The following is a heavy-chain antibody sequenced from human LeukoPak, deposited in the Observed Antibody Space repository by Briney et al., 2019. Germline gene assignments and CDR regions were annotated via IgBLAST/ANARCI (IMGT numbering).Heavy chain of an antibody. CDR3: ARAHGDPFYYYYYYYMDV. Sequence: SETLSLTCTVSGGSISSSSYYWGWIRQPPGKGLEWIGSIYYSGSTYYNPSLKSRVTISVDTSKNQFSLKVSSVTAADTAVYYCARAHGDPFYYYYYYYMDVWGKGITVTVSS. CDR2: IYYSGST. V-gene: IGHV4-39*07. D-gene: IGHD4-17*01. CDR1: GGSISSSSYY. J-gene: IGHJ6*03.